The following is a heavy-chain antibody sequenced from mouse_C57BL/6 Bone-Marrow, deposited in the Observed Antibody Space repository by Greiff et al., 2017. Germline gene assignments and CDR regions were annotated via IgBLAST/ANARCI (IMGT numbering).Heavy chain of an antibody. J-gene: IGHJ2*01. D-gene: IGHD1-1*01. CDR2: IDPSDSYT. V-gene: IGHV1-50*01. Sequence: VQLQQPGAELVKPGASVKLSCKASGYTFTSYWMQWVKQRPGQGLEWIGEIDPSDSYTNYNQKFKGKATLTVDTSSSTADLQLSSRTSEDSAVYYCARGYYGSSYGDLDYWGQGTTLTVSS. CDR1: GYTFTSYW. CDR3: ARGYYGSSYGDLDY.